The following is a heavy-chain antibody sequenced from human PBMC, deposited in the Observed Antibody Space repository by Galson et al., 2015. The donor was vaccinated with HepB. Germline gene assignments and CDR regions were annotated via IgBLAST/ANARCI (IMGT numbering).Heavy chain of an antibody. D-gene: IGHD1-26*01. J-gene: IGHJ5*02. Sequence: SLRLSCAASGFIFSKYWMTWIRQAPGKGLEWVAIVNPDGSDRSYVASVKGRFTISRDNAKNTLYLQMNSLRAEDTAVYYCARGQSGSFGPWGQGTLVTVSS. CDR2: VNPDGSDR. V-gene: IGHV3-7*01. CDR1: GFIFSKYW. CDR3: ARGQSGSFGP.